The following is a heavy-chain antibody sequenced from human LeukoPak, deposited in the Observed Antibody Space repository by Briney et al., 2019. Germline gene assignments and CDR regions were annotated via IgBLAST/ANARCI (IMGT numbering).Heavy chain of an antibody. V-gene: IGHV3-23*01. D-gene: IGHD3-10*01. CDR3: AKGFYHYFGSGSYTLDF. J-gene: IGHJ4*02. CDR2: INGRDNGT. CDR1: GFTISNYS. Sequence: PGGSLRLSCAASGFTISNYSMTWVRQAPGKGLELVSGINGRDNGTWYADSVKGRLTISRDNSKNTLYLQMNSLTGEDTAVYYCAKGFYHYFGSGSYTLDFWGQGIQVTVSS.